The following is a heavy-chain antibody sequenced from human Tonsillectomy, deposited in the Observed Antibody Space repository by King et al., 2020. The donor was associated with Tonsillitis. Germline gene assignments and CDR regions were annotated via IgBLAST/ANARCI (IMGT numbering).Heavy chain of an antibody. CDR2: IFSNDEK. D-gene: IGHD6-25*01. V-gene: IGHV2-26*01. Sequence: TLKESGPVLVKPTETLTLTCTVSGFSLSNARMGVSWIRQPPGKALEWLAHIFSNDEKSYNTSLKSRLTISKDTSKSQVILTMTNMDPVDTATYYCPGLLRGACEALLDPWGQGTRVTVSS. CDR1: GFSLSNARMG. J-gene: IGHJ5*02. CDR3: PGLLRGACEALLDP.